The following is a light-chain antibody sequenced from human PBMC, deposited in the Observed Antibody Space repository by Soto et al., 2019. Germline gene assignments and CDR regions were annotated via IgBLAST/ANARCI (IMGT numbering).Light chain of an antibody. CDR1: SSDVGGYNF. Sequence: QSALPQPASMSGSPGQSITISCTGTSSDVGGYNFVSWYQQHPGKAPKLMIYHVTNRPSGVSSRFSGSKSGNTASLTISGLQAEDEADYDCSSYTSNITPCVFGTGTKLTVL. J-gene: IGLJ1*01. CDR3: SSYTSNITPCV. V-gene: IGLV2-14*01. CDR2: HVT.